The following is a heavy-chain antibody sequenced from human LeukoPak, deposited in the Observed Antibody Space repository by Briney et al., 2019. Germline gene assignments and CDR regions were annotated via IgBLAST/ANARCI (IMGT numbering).Heavy chain of an antibody. D-gene: IGHD3-10*01. V-gene: IGHV3-23*01. J-gene: IGHJ4*02. CDR3: AKSSEYYYGSGSYYAFFDH. CDR2: ISGSGGST. Sequence: GGSLRLSCAASGFTLSSYGMSWVRQAPGKGLEWVSAISGSGGSTYYADSVKGRFTISRDNSKNTLYLQMNSLRAEDTAVYYCAKSSEYYYGSGSYYAFFDHWGQGTLVTVSS. CDR1: GFTLSSYG.